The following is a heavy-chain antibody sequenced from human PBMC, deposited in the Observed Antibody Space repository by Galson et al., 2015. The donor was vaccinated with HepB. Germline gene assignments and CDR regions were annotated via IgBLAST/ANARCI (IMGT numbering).Heavy chain of an antibody. D-gene: IGHD3-9*01. CDR3: ATPQYDILTGYRSRADAFDI. CDR1: GYSFTSYW. J-gene: IGHJ3*02. CDR2: IDPSDSYT. V-gene: IGHV5-10-1*01. Sequence: QSGAEVKKPGESLRISCKGSGYSFTSYWISWVRQMPGKGLEWMGRIDPSDSYTNYSPSFQGHVTISADKSISTAYLQWSSLKASDTAMYYCATPQYDILTGYRSRADAFDIWGQGTMVTVSS.